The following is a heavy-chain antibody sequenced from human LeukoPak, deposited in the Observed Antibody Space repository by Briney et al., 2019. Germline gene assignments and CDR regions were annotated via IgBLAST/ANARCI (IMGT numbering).Heavy chain of an antibody. CDR3: ARDVEVSLLIDP. V-gene: IGHV4-4*07. D-gene: IGHD2-15*01. Sequence: SETLSLTCTVSGGSISSYYWSWFRQPAGKGLEWIGRIYTSGSTNYNPSLKSRVTISVDTSKNQFSLKLSSVTAADTAVYYCARDVEVSLLIDPWGQGTLVTVSS. J-gene: IGHJ5*02. CDR2: IYTSGST. CDR1: GGSISSYY.